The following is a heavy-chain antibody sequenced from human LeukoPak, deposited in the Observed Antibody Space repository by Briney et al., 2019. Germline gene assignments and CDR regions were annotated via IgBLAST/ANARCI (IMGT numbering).Heavy chain of an antibody. CDR2: ISSSSSYI. V-gene: IGHV3-21*01. D-gene: IGHD1-26*01. J-gene: IGHJ4*02. Sequence: GGSLRLSCAASGFTFSSYSMNWVRQAPGKGLEWVSSISSSSSYIYYADSVKGRFTISRDNAKNSLYLQMNSLRAEDTAVYYCARGQWELSYFDYWGQGTLVTASS. CDR1: GFTFSSYS. CDR3: ARGQWELSYFDY.